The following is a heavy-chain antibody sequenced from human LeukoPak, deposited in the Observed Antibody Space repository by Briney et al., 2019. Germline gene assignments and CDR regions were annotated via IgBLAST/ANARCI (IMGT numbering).Heavy chain of an antibody. V-gene: IGHV4-59*02. J-gene: IGHJ3*02. CDR3: ATRDYGDYADAFDI. CDR2: IYYTGST. Sequence: SETLSLTCTISGGSVSDYYWSWIRQSPGKGLEWIGYIYYTGSTYYNPSLKSRVTISVDTSKNQFSLKLSSVTAADTAVYYCATRDYGDYADAFDIWGQGTMVTVSS. CDR1: GGSVSDYY. D-gene: IGHD4-17*01.